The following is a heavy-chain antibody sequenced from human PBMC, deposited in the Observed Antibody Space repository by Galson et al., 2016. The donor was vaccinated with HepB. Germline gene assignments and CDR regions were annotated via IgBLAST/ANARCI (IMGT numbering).Heavy chain of an antibody. V-gene: IGHV1-69*06. CDR3: AREGVGASYDAFDN. CDR1: GGTYSSYS. CDR2: IIPIFGTA. J-gene: IGHJ3*02. Sequence: SCKASGGTYSSYSISWVRQAPGQGLEWMGGIIPIFGTANYAQKFQGRVTITADKSTSTAYMELSSLKSEDTAVYYCAREGVGASYDAFDNWGQGTVVTVSS. D-gene: IGHD1-26*01.